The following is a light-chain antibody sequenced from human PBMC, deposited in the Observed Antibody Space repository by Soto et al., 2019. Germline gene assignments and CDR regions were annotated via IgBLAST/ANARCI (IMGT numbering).Light chain of an antibody. Sequence: DIQMPQSPSSLSASVGDRVTITCQARQDITNYLNWYQQKPGKAPKLLTYDASNSETGLPARFSRSGSLTDFTFAIISLQPEDSATYYCQQYDNLPPFTCGPATQVDIK. CDR1: QDITNY. CDR3: QQYDNLPPFT. V-gene: IGKV1-33*01. CDR2: DAS. J-gene: IGKJ3*01.